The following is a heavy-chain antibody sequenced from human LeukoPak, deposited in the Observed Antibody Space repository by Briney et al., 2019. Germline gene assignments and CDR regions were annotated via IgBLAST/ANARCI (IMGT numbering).Heavy chain of an antibody. D-gene: IGHD5-24*01. V-gene: IGHV4-39*07. CDR3: ARSPTMAYYYMDV. CDR2: IYYSGST. Sequence: SETLSLTCTVSGGSISSSSYYWGWIRQPPGKGLEWIGSIYYSGSTYYNPSLKGRVTTSVDTSKNQFSLKLSSVTAADTAVYYCARSPTMAYYYMDVWGKGTTVTVSS. CDR1: GGSISSSSYY. J-gene: IGHJ6*03.